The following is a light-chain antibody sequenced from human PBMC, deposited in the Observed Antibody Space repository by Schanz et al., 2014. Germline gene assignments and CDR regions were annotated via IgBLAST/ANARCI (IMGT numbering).Light chain of an antibody. CDR3: QSYDNSLTHVV. Sequence: QSVLTQPPSVSGAPGQRVTISCTGSSSNIGAGYDVHWYQQLPGTAPKLLMYGNKNRPSGVPDRFSGSKSDTSASLAITGLQAEDEADYYCQSYDNSLTHVVFGGGTKLTVL. CDR2: GNK. J-gene: IGLJ2*01. V-gene: IGLV1-40*01. CDR1: SSNIGAGYD.